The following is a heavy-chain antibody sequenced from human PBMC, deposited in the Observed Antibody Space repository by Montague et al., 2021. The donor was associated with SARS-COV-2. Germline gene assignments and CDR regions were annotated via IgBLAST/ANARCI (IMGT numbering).Heavy chain of an antibody. J-gene: IGHJ2*01. Sequence: SETLSLTCPVSSGTVVCRNFGADRKRPRLGTSLSWIGYADFSGITYYRPSLKSRVTISVDTSKNHFSLKLNSVTAADTAVYYCARHPPGYYDRSGLYKLYWYFDLWGRGTLVTVSS. CDR1: SGTVVCRNFG. CDR3: ARHPPGYYDRSGLYKLYWYFDL. CDR2: ADFSGIT. D-gene: IGHD3-22*01. V-gene: IGHV4-39*01.